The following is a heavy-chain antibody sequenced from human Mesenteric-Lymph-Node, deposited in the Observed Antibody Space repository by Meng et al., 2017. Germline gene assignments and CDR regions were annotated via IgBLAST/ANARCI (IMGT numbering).Heavy chain of an antibody. D-gene: IGHD5-18*01. Sequence: EVQLVESGGGLVKPGGSRRLSCVAPGFTFSSYTMNWVRRAPGKGLEWVSSISSSSNYIYSADSVKGRFTISRDNAKNSLYLQMNSLRAEDTAVYYCARDTPGLLFDYWGQGTLVTVSS. J-gene: IGHJ4*02. V-gene: IGHV3-21*01. CDR1: GFTFSSYT. CDR2: ISSSSNYI. CDR3: ARDTPGLLFDY.